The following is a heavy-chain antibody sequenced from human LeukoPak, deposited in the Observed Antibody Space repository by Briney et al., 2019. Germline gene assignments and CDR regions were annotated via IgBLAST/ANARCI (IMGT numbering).Heavy chain of an antibody. CDR2: ISGSGGNT. J-gene: IGHJ4*02. CDR1: GFTFSTYS. D-gene: IGHD6-19*01. V-gene: IGHV3-23*01. CDR3: ARSVGAVAGTFDY. Sequence: GGSLRLSCAASGFTFSTYSMTWVRQAPGKGLEWVSAISGSGGNTYYADSVKGRFTISRDNSKNTLYLQMNSLRAEDTAVYYCARSVGAVAGTFDYWGQGTLVTVSS.